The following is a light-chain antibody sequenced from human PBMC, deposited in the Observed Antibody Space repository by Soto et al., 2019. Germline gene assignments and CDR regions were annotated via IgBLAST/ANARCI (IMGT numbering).Light chain of an antibody. CDR3: AAWDGDLNVWM. CDR2: RNN. Sequence: QSVLTQPPSAAGTPGQMVTISCSGSDSNIKSNYVYWYQHLPGTAPRLLIYRNNQRPSGVPDRFSGYKSSTSASLAISGPRSEHVGVYYCAAWDGDLNVWMFGGGSKVAVL. J-gene: IGLJ3*02. V-gene: IGLV1-47*01. CDR1: DSNIKSNY.